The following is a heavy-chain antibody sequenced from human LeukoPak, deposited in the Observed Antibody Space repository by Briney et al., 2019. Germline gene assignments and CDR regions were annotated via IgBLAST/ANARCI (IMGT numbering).Heavy chain of an antibody. CDR2: ISHGGIT. Sequence: PSETLSLTCVVYGGSFSGYYWSCMRQAPGKGREGSVEISHGGITKYNPSLTSRVTISVDSSKKQLSINLTSVPAADTAVYYCARGIAVAVDYYYYYMDVWGKGTTVTVSS. CDR1: GGSFSGYY. CDR3: ARGIAVAVDYYYYYMDV. J-gene: IGHJ6*03. D-gene: IGHD6-19*01. V-gene: IGHV4-34*01.